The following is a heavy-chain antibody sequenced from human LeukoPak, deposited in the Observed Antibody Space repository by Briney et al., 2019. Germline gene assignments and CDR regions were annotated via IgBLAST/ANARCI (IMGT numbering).Heavy chain of an antibody. CDR1: GFTFSRYS. CDR3: ARVKGGIAAAGNYFDY. CDR2: ISTSSNYI. V-gene: IGHV3-21*01. D-gene: IGHD6-13*01. J-gene: IGHJ4*02. Sequence: GGSLRLSCAASGFTFSRYSMNWVRQAPGKGLEWVSSISTSSNYIYYADSLKGRITISRDNSKNTLHLQMNSLRTEDTAVYYCARVKGGIAAAGNYFDYWGQGTLVTVSS.